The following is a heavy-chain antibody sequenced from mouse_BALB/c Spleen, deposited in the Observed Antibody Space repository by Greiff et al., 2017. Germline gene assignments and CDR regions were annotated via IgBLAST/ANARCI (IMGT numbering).Heavy chain of an antibody. D-gene: IGHD1-2*01. CDR1: GFAFSSSW. CDR2: INPDSSTI. V-gene: IGHV4-1*02. Sequence: EVHLVESGGGLVQPGGSLNLSCAASGFAFSSSWMSWVRQAPGKGLEWIAEINPDSSTINFTPSLKDKFIISRDNAKNTLYLQMSKVRSEDTALYYCARYHYYGYHTVDYWGQGTTLTVSS. CDR3: ARYHYYGYHTVDY. J-gene: IGHJ2*01.